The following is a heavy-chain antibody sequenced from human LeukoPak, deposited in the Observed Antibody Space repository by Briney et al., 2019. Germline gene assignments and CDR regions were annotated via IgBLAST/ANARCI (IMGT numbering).Heavy chain of an antibody. CDR3: ARGTVTRFLNYYYYYYMDV. Sequence: GASVKVSCKASGYTFTGYYMHWVRQAPGQGLEWMGRINPNSGGTNYAQKFQGRVTMTRDTSISTAYMELSRLRSDDTAVYYCARGTVTRFLNYYYYYYMDVWGKGTTVTVSS. CDR2: INPNSGGT. D-gene: IGHD4-11*01. V-gene: IGHV1-2*06. CDR1: GYTFTGYY. J-gene: IGHJ6*03.